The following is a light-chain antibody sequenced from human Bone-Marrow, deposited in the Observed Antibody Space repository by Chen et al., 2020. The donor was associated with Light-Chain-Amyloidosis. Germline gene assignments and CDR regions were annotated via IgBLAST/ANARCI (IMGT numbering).Light chain of an antibody. CDR2: EVT. Sequence: QSALTQPASLSGSPGPSITIPCTGTSSDVGGDNHVSWYQQHPDKAPKLMIYEVTNLPSWGPDRFSGSKSDTTASLTISGLQTEDEADYFCSSYTITNTLVIGSGTRVTVL. V-gene: IGLV2-14*01. J-gene: IGLJ1*01. CDR3: SSYTITNTLV. CDR1: SSDVGGDNH.